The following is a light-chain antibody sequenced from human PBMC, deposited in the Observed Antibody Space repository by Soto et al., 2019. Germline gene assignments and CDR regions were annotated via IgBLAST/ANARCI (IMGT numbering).Light chain of an antibody. Sequence: EIVLTQSPATLSLSPGERATLSCRASQSVSSYLAWYQQKPGQAPRLLIYDASNRATGIPARFSGSGSGTDFTLTNSSLEPEDFAVYYCHQRSKFGQGTKVEIK. CDR2: DAS. V-gene: IGKV3-11*01. J-gene: IGKJ1*01. CDR3: HQRSK. CDR1: QSVSSY.